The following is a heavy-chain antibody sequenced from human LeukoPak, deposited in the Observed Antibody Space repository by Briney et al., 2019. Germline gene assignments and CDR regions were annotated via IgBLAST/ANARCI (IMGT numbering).Heavy chain of an antibody. J-gene: IGHJ4*02. CDR1: GYTFTSYG. CDR2: ISAYKGNT. D-gene: IGHD3-10*01. V-gene: IGHV1-18*01. Sequence: ASVKVSCKASGYTFTSYGISWVRQAPGQGLEWMGWISAYKGNTNYAQKLQGRVTMTTDTSTSTAYMELRSLRSDDTAVYYCARDGAPYSITMVRGVIIHHDYWGQGTLVTVSS. CDR3: ARDGAPYSITMVRGVIIHHDY.